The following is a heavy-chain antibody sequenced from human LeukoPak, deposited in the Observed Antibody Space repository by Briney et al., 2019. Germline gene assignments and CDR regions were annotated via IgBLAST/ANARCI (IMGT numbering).Heavy chain of an antibody. CDR3: ARVSGRILIWPQPFGDGLGV. D-gene: IGHD3-10*01. CDR2: IYTGGHRA. V-gene: IGHV3-23*05. J-gene: IGHJ6*02. CDR1: GCNFTRFV. Sequence: AGGSLRLSCAASGCNFTRFVMTWVRQAPGRGMECVSAIYTGGHRAYYSDSVRGRFTISRDDSKNMLYLQMNSLRAEDTAIYYCARVSGRILIWPQPFGDGLGVWGQGTTVTVSS.